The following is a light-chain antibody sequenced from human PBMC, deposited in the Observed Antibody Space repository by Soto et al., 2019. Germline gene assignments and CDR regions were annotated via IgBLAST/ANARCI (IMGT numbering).Light chain of an antibody. Sequence: DIQMTQSPSSLSASVGDRVTITCQASRDIRKYLTWYQQKPGKAPKLLIYDASNLETWVTSRFSGSGSVTDFTFTISSLQSEDIATYYCQQYHTLVSFGGGTKVEIK. CDR1: RDIRKY. CDR3: QQYHTLVS. J-gene: IGKJ4*01. V-gene: IGKV1-33*01. CDR2: DAS.